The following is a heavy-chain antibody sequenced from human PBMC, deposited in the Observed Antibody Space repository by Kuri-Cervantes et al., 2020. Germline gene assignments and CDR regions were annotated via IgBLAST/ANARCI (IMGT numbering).Heavy chain of an antibody. D-gene: IGHD5-12*01. Sequence: SGPTLVKPTQTLTLTCTFSGFSLSTSGMCVSWIRQPPGKALEWLALIDWDDDKYYSASLKSRLTITKDTSKNQVVLTMTNMGPVDTATYYCAHSYSGYDSGYWGQGTLVTVSS. CDR3: AHSYSGYDSGY. CDR1: GFSLSTSGMC. CDR2: IDWDDDK. J-gene: IGHJ4*02. V-gene: IGHV2-70*12.